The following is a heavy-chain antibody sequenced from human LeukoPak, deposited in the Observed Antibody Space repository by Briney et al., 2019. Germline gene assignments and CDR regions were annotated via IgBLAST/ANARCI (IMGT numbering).Heavy chain of an antibody. D-gene: IGHD4-17*01. J-gene: IGHJ4*02. CDR1: GFTFSSYS. CDR3: ARGVTSIDY. Sequence: GGSLRLSCAASGFTFSSYSMNWVXXXXXXXLEWVSYISSSSSTIYYADSVKGRFTISRDNAKNSLYLQMNSLRAEDTAVYYCARGVTSIDYWGQGTLVTVSS. V-gene: IGHV3-48*01. CDR2: ISSSSSTI.